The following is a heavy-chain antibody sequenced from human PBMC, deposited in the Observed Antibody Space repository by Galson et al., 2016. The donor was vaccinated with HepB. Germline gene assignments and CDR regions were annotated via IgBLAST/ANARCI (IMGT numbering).Heavy chain of an antibody. CDR2: ISYIRDS. D-gene: IGHD1-14*01. V-gene: IGHV4-59*01. Sequence: TLSLTCPVSGDSISDYFWSWIRQPPGKGLEWIGYISYIRDSNYNPSLRSRLTLSLDTSKNQFSLTLTSVTAADTAVYYCARHHAGWLDPWGQGTLVTVSS. J-gene: IGHJ5*02. CDR3: ARHHAGWLDP. CDR1: GDSISDYF.